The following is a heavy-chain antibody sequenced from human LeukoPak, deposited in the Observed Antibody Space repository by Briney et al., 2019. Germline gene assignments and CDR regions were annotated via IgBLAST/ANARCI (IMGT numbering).Heavy chain of an antibody. J-gene: IGHJ4*02. CDR3: ARDPVGVRYSSGPGAKFDY. V-gene: IGHV3-21*01. D-gene: IGHD6-19*01. Sequence: GGSLRLSCAASGFTFSSYSMNWVRQAPGKGLEWVSSISSSSSYIYYADSVKGGFTISRDNAKNSLYLQMNSLRAEDTAMYYCARDPVGVRYSSGPGAKFDYWGQGTLVTVSS. CDR1: GFTFSSYS. CDR2: ISSSSSYI.